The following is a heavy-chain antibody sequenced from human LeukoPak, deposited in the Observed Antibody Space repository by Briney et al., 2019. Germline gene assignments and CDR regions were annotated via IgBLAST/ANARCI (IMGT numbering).Heavy chain of an antibody. Sequence: GGSLRLSCAASGFTFSSYSMNWVRQAPGKGLEWVSYISSSSSTIYYADSVKGRFTISRDNAKNSLYLQMNSLRVEDTAVYYCARTRTTVAPYFDYWGQGTLVTVSS. CDR3: ARTRTTVAPYFDY. CDR2: ISSSSSTI. J-gene: IGHJ4*02. CDR1: GFTFSSYS. D-gene: IGHD4-23*01. V-gene: IGHV3-48*01.